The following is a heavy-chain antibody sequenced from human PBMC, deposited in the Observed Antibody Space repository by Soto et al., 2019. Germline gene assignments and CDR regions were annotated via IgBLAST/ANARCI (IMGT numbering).Heavy chain of an antibody. D-gene: IGHD3-22*01. J-gene: IGHJ3*02. CDR2: ISGSGETP. CDR1: GFTFSNYH. CDR3: AKHILEENADYYDTKADGLDT. V-gene: IGHV3-23*01. Sequence: PGGSLRLSFSDSGFTFSNYHMSWVLQAPWKLLEWVSFISGSGETPYYSDSVKGRFTISRDNYKNMLYLQMNSLRAEDTAVYYCAKHILEENADYYDTKADGLDTWGQGTMVTVSS.